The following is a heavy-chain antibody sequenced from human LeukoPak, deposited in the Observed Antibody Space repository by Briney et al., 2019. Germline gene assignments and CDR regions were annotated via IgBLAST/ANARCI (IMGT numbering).Heavy chain of an antibody. J-gene: IGHJ1*01. Sequence: PSQTLSLTCTVYSGAIISGGYSWNWIRQPPGKGLKWIGCIYERGPAYYNPSLKSRFTISVDTVKNQFFLNVTSMTAADTAVYYCARSRQGSGLFSFWGQGTLVAVSS. CDR1: SGAIISGGYS. CDR3: ARSRQGSGLFSF. CDR2: IYERGPA. D-gene: IGHD2-15*01. V-gene: IGHV4-30-2*01.